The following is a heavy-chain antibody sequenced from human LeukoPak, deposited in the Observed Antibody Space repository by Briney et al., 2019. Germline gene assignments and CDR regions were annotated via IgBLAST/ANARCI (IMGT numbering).Heavy chain of an antibody. Sequence: ASVKVSCKVSGYTLPELSMHWVRQAPGKGLEWMGGFDPEDGETIYTQKFQGRVTMTEDTSTDTAYMELSSLRSEDTAVYYCATYGYCSSTSCYTASWFDPWGQGTLVTVSS. V-gene: IGHV1-24*01. J-gene: IGHJ5*02. D-gene: IGHD2-2*02. CDR2: FDPEDGET. CDR1: GYTLPELS. CDR3: ATYGYCSSTSCYTASWFDP.